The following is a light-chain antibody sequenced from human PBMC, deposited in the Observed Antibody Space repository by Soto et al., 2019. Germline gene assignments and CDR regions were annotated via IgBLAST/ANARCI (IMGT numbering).Light chain of an antibody. CDR3: QQYYT. V-gene: IGKV1-5*03. CDR1: QSASNW. Sequence: DIQMTQSPSTLSASVGDRVTITCRASQSASNWLAWYQQKPGKAPKVLIYKASTLESGVPSRFSGSGSGTEFTLTISSLQPDDFATYYCQQYYTFGGGTKVEIK. J-gene: IGKJ4*01. CDR2: KAS.